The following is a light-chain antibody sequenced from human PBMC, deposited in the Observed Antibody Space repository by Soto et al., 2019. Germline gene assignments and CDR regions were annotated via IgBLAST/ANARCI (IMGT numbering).Light chain of an antibody. CDR1: TSDVGDYNF. CDR3: CAYAGSVTFV. V-gene: IGLV2-23*01. CDR2: EAI. J-gene: IGLJ1*01. Sequence: QSALTQPASVSGSPGQSITIFCTGTTSDVGDYNFVSWYQQHPGKAAKLIIYEAIKRPSGVSARFSGSKSGNTASLTISGLQADDEADYWCCAYAGSVTFVFGTGTKVTVL.